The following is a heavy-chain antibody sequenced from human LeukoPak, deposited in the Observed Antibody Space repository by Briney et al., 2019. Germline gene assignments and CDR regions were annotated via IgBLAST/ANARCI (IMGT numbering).Heavy chain of an antibody. Sequence: ASVKVSCKASGYTFTGYYMHWVRQAPGQGLEWMGWINPNSGGTNYAQKFQGRVTMTRDTSISTAYMELSRLRSDDTAVYYCARWGVVPADNFNYYYMDVWGKGTTVTVSS. D-gene: IGHD2-2*01. CDR1: GYTFTGYY. J-gene: IGHJ6*03. CDR3: ARWGVVPADNFNYYYMDV. V-gene: IGHV1-2*02. CDR2: INPNSGGT.